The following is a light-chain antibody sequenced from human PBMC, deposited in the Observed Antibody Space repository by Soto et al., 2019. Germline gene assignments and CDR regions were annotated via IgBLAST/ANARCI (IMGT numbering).Light chain of an antibody. CDR3: CSYAGSRTYV. V-gene: IGLV2-23*01. Sequence: QSALTQPASVSGSPGQSITISCTGASSDVGSHNLVSWYQQHPGKAPKLMIYGSNKRPSGVSNRFFGSKSGNTASLTIFGLQAEDDADYYCCSYAGSRTYVFGTGTKVTVL. CDR1: SSDVGSHNL. CDR2: GSN. J-gene: IGLJ1*01.